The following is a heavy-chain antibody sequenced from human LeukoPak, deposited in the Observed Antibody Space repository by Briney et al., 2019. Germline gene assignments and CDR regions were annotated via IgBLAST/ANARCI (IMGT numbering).Heavy chain of an antibody. CDR1: EFTFSSYW. J-gene: IGHJ4*02. V-gene: IGHV3-7*03. CDR2: IKQDGSEK. D-gene: IGHD6-13*01. CDR3: ARDRVKGAAAGSNY. Sequence: GGSLRLSCAASEFTFSSYWMSWVRQAPGKGLEWVANIKQDGSEKYYVDSVKGRFTISRDNAKNSLYLQMNSLRAEDTAVYYCARDRVKGAAAGSNYWGQGTLVTVSS.